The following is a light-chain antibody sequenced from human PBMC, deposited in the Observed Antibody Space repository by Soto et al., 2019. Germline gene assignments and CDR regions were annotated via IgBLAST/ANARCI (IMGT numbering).Light chain of an antibody. V-gene: IGKV1-39*01. CDR3: QQTYSTPLT. J-gene: IGKJ4*01. CDR1: HGIRND. CDR2: DAS. Sequence: IQVTQSPSSLSASVGDRVTITCRASHGIRNDLSWYQQKPGKAPKLLIYDASSLQSGVPPRFSGSGSGTDFTLSINSLQPEDFATYYCQQTYSTPLTFGGGTTVDIK.